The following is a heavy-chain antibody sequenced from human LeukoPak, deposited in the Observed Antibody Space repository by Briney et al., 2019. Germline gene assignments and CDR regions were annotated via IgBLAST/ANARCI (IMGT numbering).Heavy chain of an antibody. J-gene: IGHJ4*02. V-gene: IGHV3-21*01. Sequence: GGALRLSYAASGFPFSSYSMNWVRRAPGKGLGWVSSISSSSSYIYYADSVKGRFTISRDNAKNSLYLQMNSLRAEDTAVYYCARYSSGWYWFDYWGQGTLVTVSS. D-gene: IGHD6-19*01. CDR3: ARYSSGWYWFDY. CDR1: GFPFSSYS. CDR2: ISSSSSYI.